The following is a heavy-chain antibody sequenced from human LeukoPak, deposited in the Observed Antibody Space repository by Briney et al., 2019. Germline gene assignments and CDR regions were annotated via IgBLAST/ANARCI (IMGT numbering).Heavy chain of an antibody. V-gene: IGHV3-7*04. CDR3: ARDPMPGTVDY. CDR2: IKQDGSEK. D-gene: IGHD6-13*01. Sequence: PGGSLRPSCAASGFSFSRYWMSWVRQAPGKGLEWVANIKQDGSEKYYVDSVEGRFTISRDNAKNSLYLQMNSLRAEDTAVYFCARDPMPGTVDYWGQGTLVTVSS. CDR1: GFSFSRYW. J-gene: IGHJ4*02.